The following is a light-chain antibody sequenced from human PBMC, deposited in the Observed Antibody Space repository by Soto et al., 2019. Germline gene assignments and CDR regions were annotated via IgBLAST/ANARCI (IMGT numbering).Light chain of an antibody. J-gene: IGLJ2*01. CDR2: RNN. CDR1: NSNIGSKY. CDR3: AAWDNNLGGPA. Sequence: QAVVTQPPSASGTPGQRVSISRSGSNSNIGSKYVYWYQQLPGTAPKLLMYRNNQRPSGVPDRFSGSKSGTSASLAISGLRSEDEADYYCAAWDNNLGGPAFGGGTKLTVL. V-gene: IGLV1-47*01.